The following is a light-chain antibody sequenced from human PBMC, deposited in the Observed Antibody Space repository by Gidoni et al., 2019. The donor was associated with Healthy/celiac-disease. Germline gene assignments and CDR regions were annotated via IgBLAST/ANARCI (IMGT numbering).Light chain of an antibody. CDR3: QSADSSGTYVV. J-gene: IGLJ2*01. Sequence: GQTARITCSGDALPKQYAYWYQQKPGQAPVLVIYKDSERPSGIPERFSGSSSGTTVTLTISGVQAEDEADYYCQSADSSGTYVVFGGGTKLTVL. CDR2: KDS. V-gene: IGLV3-25*03. CDR1: ALPKQY.